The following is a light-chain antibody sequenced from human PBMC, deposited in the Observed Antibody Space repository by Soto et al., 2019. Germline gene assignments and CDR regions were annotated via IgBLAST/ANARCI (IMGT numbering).Light chain of an antibody. J-gene: IGKJ1*01. CDR1: QSISRW. V-gene: IGKV1-5*01. CDR2: DAS. Sequence: DIQMTQSPPTLSASVGDRVIITCRASQSISRWLAWYQHKAGKAPKVLIYDASNLDTGVPLRFSGSGSGTELTLTISGLQPDDSATYYCQQYNTFMATFGQGTKVEVK. CDR3: QQYNTFMAT.